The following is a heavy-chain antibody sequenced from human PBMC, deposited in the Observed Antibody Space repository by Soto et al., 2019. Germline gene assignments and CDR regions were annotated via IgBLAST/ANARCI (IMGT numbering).Heavy chain of an antibody. D-gene: IGHD3-16*01. Sequence: DVYLVESGGGLVQPGGSLRLSCTASGFTLSSYSMNWVRQAPGKGPEWVSHISSNSDTVDYADSVKGRFTISRDNARNSLSLQMNSLRAEDTAVYYCARVGLKFLLGGEFFQVWGQGTLVTFSS. V-gene: IGHV3-48*01. J-gene: IGHJ1*01. CDR3: ARVGLKFLLGGEFFQV. CDR1: GFTLSSYS. CDR2: ISSNSDTV.